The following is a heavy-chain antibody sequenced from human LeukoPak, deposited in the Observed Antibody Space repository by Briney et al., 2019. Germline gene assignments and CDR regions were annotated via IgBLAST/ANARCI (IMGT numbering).Heavy chain of an antibody. V-gene: IGHV1-24*01. CDR1: GYTLTELS. D-gene: IGHD5-12*01. J-gene: IGHJ6*03. Sequence: GASVKVSCKVSGYTLTELSMHWVRQAPGKGLEWMGGFDPEDGETIYAQKFRGRVTMTEDTSTDTAYMELSSLRSEDTAVYYCATASGYDYDYYYMDVWGKGTTVTVSS. CDR2: FDPEDGET. CDR3: ATASGYDYDYYYMDV.